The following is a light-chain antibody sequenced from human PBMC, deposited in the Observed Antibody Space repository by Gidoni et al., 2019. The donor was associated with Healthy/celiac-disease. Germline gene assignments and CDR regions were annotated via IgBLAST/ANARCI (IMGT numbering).Light chain of an antibody. J-gene: IGLJ3*02. CDR1: TGAVTSGHY. CDR3: LLSYSGAGRV. V-gene: IGLV7-46*01. Sequence: QAVVTQEPSLTVSPGGTVTLTFGSSTGAVTSGHYPYWFQQKPGQAPRTLIYDTSNKHSWTPARFSGSLLGGKAALTLSGAQPEDEAEYYCLLSYSGAGRVFGGGTKLTVL. CDR2: DTS.